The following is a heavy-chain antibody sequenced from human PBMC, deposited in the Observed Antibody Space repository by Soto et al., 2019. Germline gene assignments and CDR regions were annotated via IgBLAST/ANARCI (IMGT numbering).Heavy chain of an antibody. CDR3: AREIEHEVIFDY. Sequence: GASVKVSCKASGGTFSSYTISWVRQAPGQGLEWMGRIIPILGIANYAQKFQGRVTITADKSTSTAYMELSSLRSEDTAVYYCAREIEHEVIFDYWGQGTLVTVSS. D-gene: IGHD3-22*01. CDR1: GGTFSSYT. CDR2: IIPILGIA. J-gene: IGHJ4*02. V-gene: IGHV1-69*04.